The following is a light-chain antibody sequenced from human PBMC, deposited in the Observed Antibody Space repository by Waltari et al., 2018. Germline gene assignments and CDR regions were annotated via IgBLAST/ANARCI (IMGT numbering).Light chain of an antibody. Sequence: QSALTQPASVSGSPGQSLTLSSRGPSRDIRAFNSVPWYQQFAGKAPRLLIYEDTLRPSEISDRFSGAKSGDTASLTISGLQAEDEADYFCLSYTTINTWVFGGGTKVTVL. V-gene: IGLV2-14*01. CDR3: LSYTTINTWV. J-gene: IGLJ3*02. CDR1: SRDIRAFNS. CDR2: EDT.